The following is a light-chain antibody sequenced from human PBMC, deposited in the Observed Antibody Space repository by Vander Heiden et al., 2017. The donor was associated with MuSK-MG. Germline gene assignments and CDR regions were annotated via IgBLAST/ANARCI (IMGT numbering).Light chain of an antibody. Sequence: MTQSPSSLSASVGDRVTITCQASQDISNYLNWYQQKPGKAPKLLIYDASNLETGVPSRFSGSGSGTDFTFTISSLQPEDIATYYCQQYDNFPSITFGQGTRLDIK. CDR2: DAS. CDR3: QQYDNFPSIT. V-gene: IGKV1-33*01. CDR1: QDISNY. J-gene: IGKJ5*01.